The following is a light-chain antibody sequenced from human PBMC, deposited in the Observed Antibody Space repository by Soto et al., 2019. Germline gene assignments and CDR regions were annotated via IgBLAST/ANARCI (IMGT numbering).Light chain of an antibody. J-gene: IGKJ1*01. Sequence: ETVLTQSPGTLSLSPGERATLSCRASQSVSSIYVAWYQQKPGQAPRLLIYGASTRATGIPDRFSGSGSGTDFTPTIDRLEPEDFAVYYCQQSLNPKTFGQGTKVDIK. CDR1: QSVSSIY. CDR2: GAS. V-gene: IGKV3-20*01. CDR3: QQSLNPKT.